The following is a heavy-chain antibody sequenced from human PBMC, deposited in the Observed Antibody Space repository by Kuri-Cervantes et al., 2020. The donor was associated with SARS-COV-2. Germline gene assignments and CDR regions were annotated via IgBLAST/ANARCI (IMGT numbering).Heavy chain of an antibody. CDR2: ISSSGSTI. CDR1: GFTFSSYE. V-gene: IGHV3-48*03. D-gene: IGHD1-1*01. J-gene: IGHJ5*02. Sequence: GESLKISCAASGFTFSSYEMNWVRQAPGKGLEWVSYISSSGSTIYYADSVKGRFTISRDNAENSLYLQMNSLRSEDTAVYYCARDRNDGWFDPWGQGTLVTVSS. CDR3: ARDRNDGWFDP.